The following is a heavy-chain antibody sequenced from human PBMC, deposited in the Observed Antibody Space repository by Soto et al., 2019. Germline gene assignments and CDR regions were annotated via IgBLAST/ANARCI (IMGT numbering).Heavy chain of an antibody. V-gene: IGHV4-4*02. CDR3: ATRDNYRFY. D-gene: IGHD1-7*01. CDR1: GGPIIRNEW. Sequence: QVQLQESGPGLVKPSGTLSLACAVSGGPIIRNEWWSWVRQPPGKGLEWVGDISRSGRPNYNSSLEGRINISLDKSKNQFSLNLNSVTAADTAVYYCATRDNYRFYWSQGTLVTVSS. J-gene: IGHJ4*01. CDR2: ISRSGRP.